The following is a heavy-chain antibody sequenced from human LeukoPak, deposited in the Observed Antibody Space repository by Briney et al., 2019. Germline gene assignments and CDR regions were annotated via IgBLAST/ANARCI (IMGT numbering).Heavy chain of an antibody. D-gene: IGHD3-9*01. Sequence: GSLRLSCAASGFTFSYYGLHWVRQGPGKGLEWVAVISYDGSNKYYADSVKGRFTISRDNSENTLYLQMNSLRAEDTAVYYCAKDLGVRYFDWLIPGSDYWGQGTLVTVSS. CDR1: GFTFSYYG. CDR2: ISYDGSNK. CDR3: AKDLGVRYFDWLIPGSDY. J-gene: IGHJ4*02. V-gene: IGHV3-30*18.